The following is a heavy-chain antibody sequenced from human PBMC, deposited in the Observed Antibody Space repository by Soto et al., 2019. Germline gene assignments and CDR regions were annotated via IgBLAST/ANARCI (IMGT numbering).Heavy chain of an antibody. D-gene: IGHD3-10*01. Sequence: DVQLVESGGGLVQPGRSLRLSCAASGFTFDDYAIHWVRQAPGKGLEWVSGISWNSDTIGYADSVKGRFTISRDNAKNSVYVQMNSLRPEDTALYYCADALPPGSYYRPLHYWGQGTLVTVS. J-gene: IGHJ4*02. V-gene: IGHV3-9*01. CDR1: GFTFDDYA. CDR2: ISWNSDTI. CDR3: ADALPPGSYYRPLHY.